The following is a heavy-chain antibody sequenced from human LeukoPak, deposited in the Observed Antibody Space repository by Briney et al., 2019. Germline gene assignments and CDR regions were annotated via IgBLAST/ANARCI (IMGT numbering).Heavy chain of an antibody. J-gene: IGHJ5*02. V-gene: IGHV5-51*01. CDR3: AREGEYCSGGRCYSSGWFDP. D-gene: IGHD2-15*01. CDR2: IYPGDSDT. Sequence: GESLKISCEGSGYTFTSYWIGWVRQMPGKGLEWMGIIYPGDSDTRYSPSFQGQVTISADKSISTAYLQWSSLKASDTAMYYCAREGEYCSGGRCYSSGWFDPWGQGTLVTVSS. CDR1: GYTFTSYW.